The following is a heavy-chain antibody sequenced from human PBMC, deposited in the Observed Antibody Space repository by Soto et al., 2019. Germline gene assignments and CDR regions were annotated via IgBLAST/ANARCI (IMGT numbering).Heavy chain of an antibody. CDR3: ARQVWDFWGGYYTDYYYYGMDV. V-gene: IGHV1-18*04. D-gene: IGHD3-3*01. CDR1: GYTFTSYG. CDR2: ISAYNGNT. Sequence: ASVKVSCKASGYTFTSYGISWVRQAPGQGLEWMGWISAYNGNTNYAQKLQGRVTMTTDTSTSTAYMELRSLRSDDTAVYYCARQVWDFWGGYYTDYYYYGMDVWGQGTTVTVSS. J-gene: IGHJ6*02.